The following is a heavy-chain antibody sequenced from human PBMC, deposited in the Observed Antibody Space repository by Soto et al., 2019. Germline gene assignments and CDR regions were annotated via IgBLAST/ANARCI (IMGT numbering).Heavy chain of an antibody. CDR1: GGSISSGGYY. Sequence: SETLSLTCTVSGGSISSGGYYWSWIRQHPGKGLEWIGYIYYSGSTYYNPSLKSRVTISVDTSKNQFSLKLRSVTAADTAVYYCARIEQLYYGSGSYYPNYFDYWGQGTRVTVPS. CDR2: IYYSGST. V-gene: IGHV4-31*03. D-gene: IGHD3-10*01. CDR3: ARIEQLYYGSGSYYPNYFDY. J-gene: IGHJ4*02.